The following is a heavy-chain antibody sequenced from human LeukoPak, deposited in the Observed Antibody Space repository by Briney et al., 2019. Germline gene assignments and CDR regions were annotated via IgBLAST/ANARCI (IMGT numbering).Heavy chain of an antibody. D-gene: IGHD6-19*01. CDR1: GFTFDDYA. CDR2: ISWNSGSI. CDR3: ARSVAGFDP. V-gene: IGHV3-9*01. Sequence: PGRSLRLSCAASGFTFDDYAMHWVRQAPGHGLEWVSGISWNSGSIGYADSVKGRFTISRDNAKNSLYLQMNSLRAEDTALYYCARSVAGFDPWGQGTLVTVSS. J-gene: IGHJ5*02.